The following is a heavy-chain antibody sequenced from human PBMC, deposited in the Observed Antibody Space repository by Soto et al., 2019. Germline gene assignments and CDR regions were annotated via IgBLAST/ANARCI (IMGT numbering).Heavy chain of an antibody. V-gene: IGHV4-34*01. Sequence: ETLSLTRAVYVWSFSGYYWRWVRQPPGKGLEWIGEINHSGSTNYNPSLKSRVTISVDTSKNQFSLKLSSVTAADTAVYYCARGPFFTDIVVVPAAKTTKGYYYYGMDVWGQGTTV. J-gene: IGHJ6*02. CDR3: ARGPFFTDIVVVPAAKTTKGYYYYGMDV. CDR1: VWSFSGYY. CDR2: INHSGST. D-gene: IGHD2-2*01.